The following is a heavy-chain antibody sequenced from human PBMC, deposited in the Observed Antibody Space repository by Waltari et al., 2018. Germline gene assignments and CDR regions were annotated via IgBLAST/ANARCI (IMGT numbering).Heavy chain of an antibody. Sequence: VQLVESGGGLVQPGGSLRLSCAASGFTLSSYEMNWVRQTPGKGLEWIGEIHPSGSTDYNPSLKSRVSISVDTSKNQFSLNLNSVTAADTAVYYCARGEDTYKGGNNWGQGTLVTVSS. CDR1: GFTLSSYE. CDR2: IHPSGST. CDR3: ARGEDTYKGGNN. V-gene: IGHV4-34*01. J-gene: IGHJ4*02. D-gene: IGHD3-16*01.